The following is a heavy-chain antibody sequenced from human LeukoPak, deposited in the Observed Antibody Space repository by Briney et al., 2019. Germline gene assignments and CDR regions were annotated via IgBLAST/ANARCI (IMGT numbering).Heavy chain of an antibody. CDR3: AKDPLRLGELSLSRYFDY. CDR2: IRYDESNK. D-gene: IGHD3-16*02. V-gene: IGHV3-30*02. J-gene: IGHJ4*02. Sequence: PGGSLRLSCAASGFTFSNYGMHWVRQAPGKGLEWVTFIRYDESNKYYADSVKGRFTISRDISKNTLYLQMNSLRTEDTAVYYCAKDPLRLGELSLSRYFDYWGQGTLVTVSS. CDR1: GFTFSNYG.